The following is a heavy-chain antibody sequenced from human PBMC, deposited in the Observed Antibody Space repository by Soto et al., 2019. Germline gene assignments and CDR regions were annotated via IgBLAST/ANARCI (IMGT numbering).Heavy chain of an antibody. CDR2: MSSGGSTI. D-gene: IGHD6-13*01. J-gene: IGHJ4*02. CDR1: GFTYSTYT. CDR3: AREGDGSRWFNYFDY. V-gene: IGHV3-48*01. Sequence: GGSLRLSCAASGFTYSTYTMNWVRQAPGKGLEWVSYMSSGGSTIYYADSVKGRFTISRDNAKNSLYLQMNSLRAEDTAVYYSAREGDGSRWFNYFDYWGQGTQVTAPQ.